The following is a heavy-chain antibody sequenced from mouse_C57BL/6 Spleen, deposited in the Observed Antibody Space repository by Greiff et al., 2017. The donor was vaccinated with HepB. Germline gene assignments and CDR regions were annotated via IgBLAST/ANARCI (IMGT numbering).Heavy chain of an antibody. V-gene: IGHV1-81*01. CDR1: GYTFTSYG. CDR2: IYPRSGNT. CDR3: ARWASHFDY. Sequence: QVQLQQSGAELARPGASVKLSCKASGYTFTSYGISWVKQRTGQGLEWIGEIYPRSGNTYYNEKFKGKATLTADKSSSTAYMELRSLTSEDSAVYFCARWASHFDYWGQGTTLTVSS. D-gene: IGHD6-1*01. J-gene: IGHJ2*01.